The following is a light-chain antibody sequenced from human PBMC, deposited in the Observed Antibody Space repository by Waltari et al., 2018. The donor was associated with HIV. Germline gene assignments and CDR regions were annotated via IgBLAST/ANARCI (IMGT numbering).Light chain of an antibody. CDR2: WAS. CDR3: QQYYTTPLT. Sequence: DIVMTQSPDSLAVSLGARATINCKSRPSVLYSSNNKNYLAWYQQKPGQPPKLLIYWASARESGVPGRFSGSGSGTDFTLTISSLQAEDVAVYYCQQYYTTPLTFGGGTKVEIK. V-gene: IGKV4-1*01. CDR1: PSVLYSSNNKNY. J-gene: IGKJ4*01.